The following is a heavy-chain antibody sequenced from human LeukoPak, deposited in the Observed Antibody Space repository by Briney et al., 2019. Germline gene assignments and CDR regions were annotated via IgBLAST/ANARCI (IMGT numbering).Heavy chain of an antibody. CDR2: IKQDGSEK. CDR1: GFTFSSYW. CDR3: ARAKTYYYGSGIGY. Sequence: PGGSLRLSCAASGFTFSSYWMSWVRQALGKGLEWVANIKQDGSEKYYVDSVKGRFTISRDNAKNSLYLQMNSLRAEDTAVYYCARAKTYYYGSGIGYWGQGTLVTVSS. J-gene: IGHJ4*02. V-gene: IGHV3-7*01. D-gene: IGHD3-10*01.